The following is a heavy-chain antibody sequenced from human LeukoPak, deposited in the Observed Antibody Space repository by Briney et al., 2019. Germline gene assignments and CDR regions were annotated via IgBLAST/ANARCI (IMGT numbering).Heavy chain of an antibody. CDR3: AKSAGAITFGGVDY. CDR1: GFTFSSYV. CDR2: ISYDGSNK. V-gene: IGHV3-30*18. D-gene: IGHD3-16*01. Sequence: PGGSLRLSCAASGFTFSSYVMHWVRQAPGKGLEWVAVISYDGSNKYYADSVKGRFTISRDNSKNTLYLQMNSLRAEDTAVYYCAKSAGAITFGGVDYWGQGTLVTVSS. J-gene: IGHJ4*02.